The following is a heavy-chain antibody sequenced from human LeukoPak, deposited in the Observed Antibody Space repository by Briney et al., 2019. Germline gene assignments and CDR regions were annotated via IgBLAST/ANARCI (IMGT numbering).Heavy chain of an antibody. CDR2: INHSGST. CDR1: GGSFSGYY. V-gene: IGHV4-34*01. Sequence: SETLSLTCAVYGGSFSGYYWSWIRQPPGKGLEWIGEINHSGSTNYNPSLKSRVTISVDTSKNQFSLKLSSVTAADTAVYYCATESTYYYYYYMDVWGKGPRSPSP. J-gene: IGHJ6*03. CDR3: ATESTYYYYYYMDV. D-gene: IGHD3-10*01.